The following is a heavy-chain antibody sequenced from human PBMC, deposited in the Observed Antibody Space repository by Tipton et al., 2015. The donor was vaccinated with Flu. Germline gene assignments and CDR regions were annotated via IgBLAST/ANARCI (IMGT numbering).Heavy chain of an antibody. Sequence: LRLSCTVSGGSFTSHSLHWGWIRQPPGKGLEWIVSIYYTGDTFYSPSLRSRAIISLDTSKNQFSLKLSSVTAADTAVYFCATVNSWSFFFDSWGQGTPVTISS. CDR3: ATVNSWSFFFDS. J-gene: IGHJ4*02. D-gene: IGHD6-13*01. CDR1: GGSFTSHSLH. CDR2: IYYTGDT. V-gene: IGHV4-39*07.